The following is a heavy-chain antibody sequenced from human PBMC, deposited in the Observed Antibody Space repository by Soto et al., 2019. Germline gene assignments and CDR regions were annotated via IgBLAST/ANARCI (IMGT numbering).Heavy chain of an antibody. D-gene: IGHD3-22*01. Sequence: ASVNVSCKSSGYTFTSYCMSWVRQAPGQGLEWMGWISAYNGNTNYAQKLQGRVTMTTDTSTNTAYMELRSLRSDDTAVYYCARYYYDSSGYYLGYWGQGTLVTVSS. J-gene: IGHJ4*02. V-gene: IGHV1-18*04. CDR2: ISAYNGNT. CDR1: GYTFTSYC. CDR3: ARYYYDSSGYYLGY.